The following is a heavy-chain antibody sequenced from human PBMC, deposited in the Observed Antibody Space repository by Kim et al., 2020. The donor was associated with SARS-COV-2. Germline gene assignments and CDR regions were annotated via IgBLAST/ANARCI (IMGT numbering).Heavy chain of an antibody. V-gene: IGHV1-18*01. CDR3: ARSPRGGIVVVVAATSSNNWFDP. Sequence: ASVKVSCKASGYTFTSYGISWVRQAPGQGLEWMGWISAYNGNTNYAQKLQGRVTMTTDTSTSTAYMELRSLRSDDTAVYYCARSPRGGIVVVVAATSSNNWFDPWGQGTLAT. D-gene: IGHD2-15*01. J-gene: IGHJ5*02. CDR1: GYTFTSYG. CDR2: ISAYNGNT.